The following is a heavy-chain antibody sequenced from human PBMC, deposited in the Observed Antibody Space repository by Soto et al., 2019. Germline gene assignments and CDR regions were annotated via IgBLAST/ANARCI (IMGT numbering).Heavy chain of an antibody. CDR1: GYTFTSYG. V-gene: IGHV1-18*01. J-gene: IGHJ6*03. D-gene: IGHD4-17*01. CDR2: ISAYNGNT. Sequence: ASVKVSCKASGYTFTSYGISWVRQAPGQGLEWMGWISAYNGNTNYAQKLQGRVTMTTDTSTSTAYMELRSLRSDDTAVYYCARARWGGDPFRYYYYYMDVWGKGTTVTVSS. CDR3: ARARWGGDPFRYYYYYMDV.